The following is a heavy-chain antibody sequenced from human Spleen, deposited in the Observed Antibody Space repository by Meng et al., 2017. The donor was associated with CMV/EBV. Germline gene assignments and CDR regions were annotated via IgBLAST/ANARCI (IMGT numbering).Heavy chain of an antibody. V-gene: IGHV3-7*01. CDR2: IKQDGSEK. Sequence: GGSLRLSCAASGFTFSSYWMSWVRQAPGKGLEWVANIKQDGSEKYYVDSVKGRFTISRDNAKNSLYLQMNSLRAEDTAVYYCARGFPVYYDILTGYYSDYWGQGTLVTVSS. J-gene: IGHJ4*02. D-gene: IGHD3-9*01. CDR1: GFTFSSYW. CDR3: ARGFPVYYDILTGYYSDY.